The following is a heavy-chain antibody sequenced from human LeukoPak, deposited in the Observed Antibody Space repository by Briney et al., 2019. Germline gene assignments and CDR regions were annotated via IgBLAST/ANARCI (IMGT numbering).Heavy chain of an antibody. V-gene: IGHV1-58*01. CDR1: GFTFTSSA. CDR3: AREDHYYDSSGYYPIARY. D-gene: IGHD3-22*01. CDR2: IVVGSGNT. Sequence: SVKVSCKASGFTFTSSAVQWVRQARGQRLEWIGWIVVGSGNTNYAQKLQERVTITRDMSTSTAYMELSSLRSEDTAVYYCAREDHYYDSSGYYPIARYWGQGTLVTVSS. J-gene: IGHJ4*02.